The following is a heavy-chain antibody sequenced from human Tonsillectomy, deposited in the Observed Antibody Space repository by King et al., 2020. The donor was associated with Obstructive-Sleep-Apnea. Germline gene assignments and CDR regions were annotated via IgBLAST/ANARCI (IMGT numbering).Heavy chain of an antibody. J-gene: IGHJ4*02. CDR2: IYYSGST. V-gene: IGHV4-59*01. D-gene: IGHD3-10*01. CDR1: GGSISSYY. Sequence: QLQESGPGLVKPSETLSLTCTVSGGSISSYYWSWIRQPPGKGLEWIGYIYYSGSTNYNPSLKRRVTISVDTSKNQFSLKLSSVTAADTAVYYCARSPGRVRGVIITGYFDYWGQGTLVTVSS. CDR3: ARSPGRVRGVIITGYFDY.